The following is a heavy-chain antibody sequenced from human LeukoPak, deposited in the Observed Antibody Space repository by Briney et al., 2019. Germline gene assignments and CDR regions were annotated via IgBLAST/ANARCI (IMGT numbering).Heavy chain of an antibody. J-gene: IGHJ3*02. CDR2: ISSDSRYI. D-gene: IGHD6-13*01. CDR3: AKQGIAAAGTAFDI. CDR1: GLTFSHYS. Sequence: IPGGSLRLSCAASGLTFSHYSMNWVRQAPGKGLEWVSSISSDSRYIYYADSLKGRFTISRDNSKNTLYLQMDSLRAEDTAVYYCAKQGIAAAGTAFDIWGQGAMVTVSS. V-gene: IGHV3-21*01.